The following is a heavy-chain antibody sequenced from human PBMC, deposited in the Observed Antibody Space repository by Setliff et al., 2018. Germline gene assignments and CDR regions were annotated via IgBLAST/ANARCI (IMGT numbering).Heavy chain of an antibody. CDR1: GYTFTGYY. J-gene: IGHJ3*02. Sequence: ASVKVSCKASGYTFTGYYMHWVRQAPGQGLEWMGWINPNSGGTNYAQKLQGRATMTTDTSTSTAYMELRSLRSDDTAVYYCARDRREAFDIWGKGKMVTVSS. CDR2: INPNSGGT. V-gene: IGHV1-2*02. CDR3: ARDRREAFDI.